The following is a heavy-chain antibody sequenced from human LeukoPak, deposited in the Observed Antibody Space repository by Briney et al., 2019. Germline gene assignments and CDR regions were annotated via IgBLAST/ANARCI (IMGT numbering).Heavy chain of an antibody. V-gene: IGHV4-59*12. CDR2: ISYSGTT. J-gene: IGHJ5*02. Sequence: SETLSLTCTVSGDSINNYYWSWIRQPPGKGLEWIGYISYSGTTTYNPSLKSRVTISVDTSKNQFSLKLSSVTAADTAVYYCARVGGSYRLNWFDPWGQGTLVTVSS. CDR3: ARVGGSYRLNWFDP. CDR1: GDSINNYY. D-gene: IGHD3-16*02.